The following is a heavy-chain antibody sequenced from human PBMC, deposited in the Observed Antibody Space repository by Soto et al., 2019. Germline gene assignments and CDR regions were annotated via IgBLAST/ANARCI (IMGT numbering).Heavy chain of an antibody. CDR3: ASFIGYYYEDSGSPAFDI. D-gene: IGHD5-12*01. CDR2: IYHSEST. V-gene: IGHV4-34*01. J-gene: IGHJ3*02. Sequence: SETLSLTCAVYGGSCRGYYWSRISQPPGKGLEWSGEIYHSESTHYNPSLKCRVTISVDKSKTQFSLKLSSVTAADTAVYFFASFIGYYYEDSGSPAFDIWGQGTMVTGSS. CDR1: GGSCRGYY.